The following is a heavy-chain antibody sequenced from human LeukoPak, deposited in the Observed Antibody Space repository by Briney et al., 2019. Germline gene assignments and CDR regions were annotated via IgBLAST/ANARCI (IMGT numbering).Heavy chain of an antibody. Sequence: SQTLSLTCTVSGGSLSSGDYYWSWVRQPPGRGLEWLGYIYYSGSTYYNPSLKSRVTISVDTSKNQFSLKLSSVTAADTAVYYCARGGYGGYYYMDVWGKGTTVTVSS. J-gene: IGHJ6*03. CDR1: GGSLSSGDYY. V-gene: IGHV4-30-4*08. D-gene: IGHD5-18*01. CDR3: ARGGYGGYYYMDV. CDR2: IYYSGST.